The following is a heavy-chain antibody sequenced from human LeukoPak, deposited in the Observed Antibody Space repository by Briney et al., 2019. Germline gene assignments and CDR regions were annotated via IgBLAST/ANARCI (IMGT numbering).Heavy chain of an antibody. Sequence: PSETLSLTCAVYGGSFSGYYWSWIRQPPGKGLEWTGEINHSGSTNYNPSLKSRVTISVDTSKNQFSLKLSSVTAADTAVYYCARGRAGPLLWFGEPRKNNYYFDYWGQGTLVTVSS. CDR1: GGSFSGYY. J-gene: IGHJ4*02. CDR3: ARGRAGPLLWFGEPRKNNYYFDY. D-gene: IGHD3-10*01. CDR2: INHSGST. V-gene: IGHV4-34*01.